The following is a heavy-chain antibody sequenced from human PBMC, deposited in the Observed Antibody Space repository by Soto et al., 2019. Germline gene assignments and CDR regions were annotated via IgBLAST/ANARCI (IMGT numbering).Heavy chain of an antibody. CDR3: ARERLSVSYYQRYYYYRYGMNG. CDR1: GYTFTGYY. V-gene: IGHV1-2*04. Sequence: ASVKVSCKASGYTFTGYYIHWVRQAPGQGLEWMGWINPNSGGTNYAQKFQGWVTMTRDTSISTAYMELSRLRSDDTAVYYCARERLSVSYYQRYYYYRYGMNGWGQGDTVT. CDR2: INPNSGGT. D-gene: IGHD3-10*01. J-gene: IGHJ6*02.